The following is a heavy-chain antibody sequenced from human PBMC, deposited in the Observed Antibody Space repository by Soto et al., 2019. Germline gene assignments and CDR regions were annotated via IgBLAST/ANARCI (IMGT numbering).Heavy chain of an antibody. D-gene: IGHD6-13*01. V-gene: IGHV4-4*07. J-gene: IGHJ6*02. CDR2: IYTSGST. CDR3: GKHREEAAPRHYYYYGMDV. CDR1: GGSISSYY. Sequence: KPSETLSLTCTVSGGSISSYYWSWIRQPAGKGLEWIGRIYTSGSTNYNPSLKSRVTMSVDTSKNQFSLKLSSVTAADTAVYYCGKHREEAAPRHYYYYGMDVWGQGTTVTVSS.